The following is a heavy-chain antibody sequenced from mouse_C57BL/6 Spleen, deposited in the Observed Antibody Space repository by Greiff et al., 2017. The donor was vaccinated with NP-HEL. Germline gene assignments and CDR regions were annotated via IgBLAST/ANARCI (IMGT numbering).Heavy chain of an antibody. D-gene: IGHD1-1*01. CDR1: GYTFTSYW. J-gene: IGHJ3*01. Sequence: EVKLVESGTVLARPGASVKMSCKTSGYTFTSYWMHWVKQRPGQGLEWIGAIYPGNSDTSYNQKFKGKAKLTAVTSASTAYMELSSLTNEDSAVYYCTTNYYYGSSWFAYWGQGTLVTVSA. CDR3: TTNYYYGSSWFAY. CDR2: IYPGNSDT. V-gene: IGHV1-5*01.